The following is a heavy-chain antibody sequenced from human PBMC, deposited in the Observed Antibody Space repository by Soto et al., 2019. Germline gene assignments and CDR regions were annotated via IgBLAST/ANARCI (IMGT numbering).Heavy chain of an antibody. V-gene: IGHV5-51*01. CDR2: IYPGDSDT. Sequence: PGESLKISCKGSGYSFTSYWIGWVRQMPGKGLEWMGIIYPGDSDTRYSPSFQGQVTISADKSISTAYLQWSSLKASDTAMYYCARLGGGCIAVAGPYYGMDVWGQGTTVTVSS. CDR1: GYSFTSYW. CDR3: ARLGGGCIAVAGPYYGMDV. D-gene: IGHD6-19*01. J-gene: IGHJ6*02.